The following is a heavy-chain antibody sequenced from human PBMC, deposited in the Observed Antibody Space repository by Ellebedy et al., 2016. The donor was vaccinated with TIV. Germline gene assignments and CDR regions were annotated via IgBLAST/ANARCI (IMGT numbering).Heavy chain of an antibody. CDR2: ISSSSSYI. V-gene: IGHV3-21*01. CDR3: ARRNSHDY. J-gene: IGHJ4*02. D-gene: IGHD1-14*01. CDR1: GFTFSSYS. Sequence: GESLKISCAASGFTFSSYSMNWVRQAPGKGLEWVSSISSSSSYIYYADSVKGRITISRDNAKNSLYLQMNSLRAEDTAVYYCARRNSHDYWGQGTLVTVSS.